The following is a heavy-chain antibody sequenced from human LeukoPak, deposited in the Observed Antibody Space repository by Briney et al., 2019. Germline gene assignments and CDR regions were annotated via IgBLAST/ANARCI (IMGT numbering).Heavy chain of an antibody. J-gene: IGHJ4*02. CDR1: GFTFSSYE. D-gene: IGHD3-16*02. Sequence: AGGSLRLSCAASGFTFSSYEMNWVRQAPGKGLEWVSYISSSGSTIYYADSVKGRFTISRDNAKNSLYLQMNSLRAEDTAVNYCAREFLEDYVWGSYRSFDYWGQGTLVTVSS. CDR2: ISSSGSTI. V-gene: IGHV3-48*03. CDR3: AREFLEDYVWGSYRSFDY.